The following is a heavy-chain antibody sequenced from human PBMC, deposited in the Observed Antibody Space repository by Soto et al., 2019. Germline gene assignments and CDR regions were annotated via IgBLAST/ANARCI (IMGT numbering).Heavy chain of an antibody. CDR2: IYYSGST. J-gene: IGHJ4*02. Sequence: SETLSLTCTVSGGSISSYYWSWIRQPPGKGLEWIGYIYYSGSTNYNPSLKSRVTISVDTSKNQFSLKLSSVTAADTAVYYCARAYSGYLYYFDYWGQGTLVT. D-gene: IGHD5-12*01. CDR1: GGSISSYY. CDR3: ARAYSGYLYYFDY. V-gene: IGHV4-59*01.